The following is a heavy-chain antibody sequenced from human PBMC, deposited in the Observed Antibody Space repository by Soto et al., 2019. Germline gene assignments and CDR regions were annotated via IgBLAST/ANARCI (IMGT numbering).Heavy chain of an antibody. CDR3: AIDESDDYVWGSYRS. V-gene: IGHV3-11*01. CDR1: GFTFSDYY. D-gene: IGHD3-16*02. CDR2: SSSTAAVI. Sequence: QGQLVESGGALVQPGGSLRLSCAASGFTFSDYYMSWVRQAPGKGLEWIAYSSSTAAVIYYADSVQGRFTISRDNPKNSLHLQMDSLRPEDTAVYYCAIDESDDYVWGSYRSWGQGTPVTVSS. J-gene: IGHJ5*02.